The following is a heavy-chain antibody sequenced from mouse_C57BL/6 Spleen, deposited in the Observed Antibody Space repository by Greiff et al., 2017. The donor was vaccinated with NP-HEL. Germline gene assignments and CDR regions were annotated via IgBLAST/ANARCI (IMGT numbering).Heavy chain of an antibody. CDR3: ARHEDI. CDR1: GFSLTSYG. J-gene: IGHJ2*01. V-gene: IGHV2-9*02. D-gene: IGHD1-3*01. Sequence: QVQLKESGPGLVAPSQSLSITCTVSGFSLTSYGVHWVRQPPGKGLEWLGVIWAGGSTNYNSALMSRLSISKDNSKSQVFLKMNRRQTDDTAMYYCARHEDIWGQGTTLTVSS. CDR2: IWAGGST.